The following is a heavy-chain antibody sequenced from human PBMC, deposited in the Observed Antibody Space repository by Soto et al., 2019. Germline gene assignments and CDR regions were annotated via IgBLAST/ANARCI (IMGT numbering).Heavy chain of an antibody. J-gene: IGHJ5*02. CDR3: ARSLLP. CDR1: GGSISSGGYY. CDR2: IFYIGST. V-gene: IGHV4-31*03. Sequence: QVQLQESGPGLVKPSQTLSFTCTVSGGSISSGGYYWNWIRQHPGKGLEWIGYIFYIGSTYYNPSLKSRVTISVDTSNNQFSLKLNSVTAADTSVYYCARSLLPWGQGTLVTVSS.